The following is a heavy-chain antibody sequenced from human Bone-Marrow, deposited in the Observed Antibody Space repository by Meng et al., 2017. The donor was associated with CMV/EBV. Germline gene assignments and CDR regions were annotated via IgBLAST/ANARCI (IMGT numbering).Heavy chain of an antibody. CDR2: MNPNSGNT. Sequence: ASVKVSCKASGYTFTSYDINWVRQATGQGLEWMGWMNPNSGNTGYAQKFQGRVTMTRNTSISTAYMELSSLRSEDTAVYYCARGRADQPQDTAMVLHYYYYGMDVWGPGTTVTGYS. J-gene: IGHJ6*02. CDR1: GYTFTSYD. CDR3: ARGRADQPQDTAMVLHYYYYGMDV. D-gene: IGHD5-18*01. V-gene: IGHV1-8*01.